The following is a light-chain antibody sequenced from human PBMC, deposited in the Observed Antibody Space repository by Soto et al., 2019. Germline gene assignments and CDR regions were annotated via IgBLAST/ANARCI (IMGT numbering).Light chain of an antibody. CDR2: GAS. CDR1: QSVSSY. V-gene: IGKV3D-7*01. J-gene: IGKJ4*01. CDR3: QQDYNLPPT. Sequence: EIVLTQSPATLSLSPGERATLTCRASQSVSSYLAWYQQKPGQAPRLLIYGASSRATGIPDRFSGSGSGTDFTLTISSLQPEDFAVYYCQQDYNLPPTFGGGTKVDI.